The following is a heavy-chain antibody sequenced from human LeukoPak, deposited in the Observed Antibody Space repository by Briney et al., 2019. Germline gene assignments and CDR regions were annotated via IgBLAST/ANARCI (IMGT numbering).Heavy chain of an antibody. J-gene: IGHJ3*02. V-gene: IGHV3-21*01. Sequence: GGSLRLSCAASGFTFISYSINWVRQAPGKGLEWVSSISSSSSYIYHADSVKGRFTISRDNAKNSLYLQMNSLRAEDTAVYYCARVYGVTYSGAFDIWGQGTTVTVSS. CDR3: ARVYGVTYSGAFDI. CDR2: ISSSSSYI. D-gene: IGHD4-17*01. CDR1: GFTFISYS.